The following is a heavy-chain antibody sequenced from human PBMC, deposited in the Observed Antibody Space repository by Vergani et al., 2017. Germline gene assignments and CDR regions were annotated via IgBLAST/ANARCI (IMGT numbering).Heavy chain of an antibody. CDR3: ATQGGSPSDTSGYWGAFDV. J-gene: IGHJ3*01. V-gene: IGHV3-9*01. CDR1: GITFWKFG. Sequence: EVDLVESGGGLAQPGGSLRLSCEASGITFWKFGMHWVRQGPGKGLEWVSGISWNSGAVDYADSVRGRFTISRDNAKNSLFLEMNSLRFEDTAVYYCATQGGSPSDTSGYWGAFDVWGQGTLVTVSS. D-gene: IGHD3-22*01. CDR2: ISWNSGAV.